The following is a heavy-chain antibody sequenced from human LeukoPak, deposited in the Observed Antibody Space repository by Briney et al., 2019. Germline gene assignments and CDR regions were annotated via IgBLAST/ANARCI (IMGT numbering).Heavy chain of an antibody. Sequence: GGSLRLSCATSGFTFSKYEMNWVRRAPGKGLEWFSYISSGGSNMYYSDSVKGRFTISRDNAKNSLYLQMNSLRAEDTAVYYCASELPGAAGTDWGYFQHWGQGTLVTVSS. CDR1: GFTFSKYE. V-gene: IGHV3-48*03. D-gene: IGHD6-13*01. CDR3: ASELPGAAGTDWGYFQH. CDR2: ISSGGSNM. J-gene: IGHJ1*01.